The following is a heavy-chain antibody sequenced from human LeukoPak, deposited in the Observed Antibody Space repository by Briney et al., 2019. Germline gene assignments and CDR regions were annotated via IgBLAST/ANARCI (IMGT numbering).Heavy chain of an antibody. CDR3: AKRWLVYFDY. D-gene: IGHD6-19*01. Sequence: GGSLRLSCAASGFTFSSYGMHWVRQAPGKGLEWVAVISYDGSNKYYADSVKGRFTISRDNSKNTLYLQMNSLRAEDTAVYYCAKRWLVYFDYWGQGTLVTVSS. V-gene: IGHV3-30*18. CDR2: ISYDGSNK. CDR1: GFTFSSYG. J-gene: IGHJ4*02.